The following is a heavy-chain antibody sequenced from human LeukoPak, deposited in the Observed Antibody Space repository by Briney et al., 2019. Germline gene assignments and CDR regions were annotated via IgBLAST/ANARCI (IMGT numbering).Heavy chain of an antibody. CDR1: GFTFSDYA. V-gene: IGHV3-23*01. CDR2: ISGGSSGST. Sequence: GGSLRLSCAASGFTFSDYAMSWVRQAPGKGLEWLSVISGGSSGSTYYADSVTGRFTVSRDNAKNMLYLQMNSLRAEDTAVYYCAREGSSWADAFDIWGQGTMVTVSS. D-gene: IGHD6-13*01. J-gene: IGHJ3*02. CDR3: AREGSSWADAFDI.